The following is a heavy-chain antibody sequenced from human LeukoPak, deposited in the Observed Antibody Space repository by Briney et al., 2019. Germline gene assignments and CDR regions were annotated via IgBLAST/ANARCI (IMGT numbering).Heavy chain of an antibody. CDR3: ARVAHYYDSSGYLYYFDY. V-gene: IGHV3-53*01. J-gene: IGHJ4*02. CDR2: IYSGGST. Sequence: GGSLRLSCAASGFTFSSYSMNWVRQAPGKGLEWVSVIYSGGSTYYADSVKGRFTISRDNSKNTLYLQMNSLRAEDTAVYYCARVAHYYDSSGYLYYFDYWGQGTLVTVSS. D-gene: IGHD3-22*01. CDR1: GFTFSSYS.